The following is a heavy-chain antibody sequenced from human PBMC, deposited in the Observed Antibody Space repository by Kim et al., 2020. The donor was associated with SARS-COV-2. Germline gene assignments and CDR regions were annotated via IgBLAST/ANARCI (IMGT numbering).Heavy chain of an antibody. CDR2: IIPIFGTA. CDR1: GGTFSSYA. CDR3: ARDAGGSSSRFYYYYGMDV. J-gene: IGHJ6*02. D-gene: IGHD6-6*01. V-gene: IGHV1-69*13. Sequence: SVKVSCKASGGTFSSYAISWVRQAPGQGLEWMGGIIPIFGTANYAQKFQGRVTITADESTSTAYMELSSLRSEDTAVYCCARDAGGSSSRFYYYYGMDVWGQGTTVTVSS.